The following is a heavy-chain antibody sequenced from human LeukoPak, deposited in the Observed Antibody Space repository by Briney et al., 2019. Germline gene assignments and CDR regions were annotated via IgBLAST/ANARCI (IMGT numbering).Heavy chain of an antibody. D-gene: IGHD4-17*01. J-gene: IGHJ1*01. V-gene: IGHV3-30*18. CDR3: AKQRPYGDYERYFQH. CDR1: GFTFSNSA. CDR2: ISYDGSNK. Sequence: GGSLRLSCVASGFTFSNSAMNWVRQAPGKGLEWVAVISYDGSNKYYADSVKGRFTISRDNSKNTLYLQMNSLRAEDTAVYYCAKQRPYGDYERYFQHWGQGTLVTVSS.